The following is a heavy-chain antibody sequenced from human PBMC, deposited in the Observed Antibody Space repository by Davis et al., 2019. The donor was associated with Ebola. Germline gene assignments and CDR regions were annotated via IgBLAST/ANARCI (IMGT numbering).Heavy chain of an antibody. D-gene: IGHD2-2*01. CDR3: ARDRYCATTSCYFGIYYYGMDV. J-gene: IGHJ6*02. CDR1: GFPFSDYA. V-gene: IGHV3-30-3*01. CDR2: VSADGNKK. Sequence: SLKISCEASGFPFSDYAIHWVRQAPGKGLEWVAVVSADGNKKYYVESVRGRFTISRDTSKNTVYLQINSLRAEDTAVYHCARDRYCATTSCYFGIYYYGMDVWGQGTAVTVSS.